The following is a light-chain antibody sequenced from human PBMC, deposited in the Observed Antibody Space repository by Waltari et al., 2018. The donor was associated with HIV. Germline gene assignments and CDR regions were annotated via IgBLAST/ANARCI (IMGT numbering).Light chain of an antibody. J-gene: IGLJ3*02. Sequence: QSALTQPASVSGSPGQSITISCTGTSSDVGGYNYVSWYQRQPGKAPKLMIYDVNNRPSGVSNRFSGSKSGHTASLTIHGLQAEDEADYYCSSYTSSSTRVFGGGTKVTVL. V-gene: IGLV2-14*03. CDR3: SSYTSSSTRV. CDR2: DVN. CDR1: SSDVGGYNY.